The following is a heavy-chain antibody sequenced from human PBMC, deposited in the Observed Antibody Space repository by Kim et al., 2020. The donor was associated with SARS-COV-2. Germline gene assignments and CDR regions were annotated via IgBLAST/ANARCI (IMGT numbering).Heavy chain of an antibody. J-gene: IGHJ3*02. CDR3: ARPYCGGDCYTSAFDI. Sequence: DSVKGRFTISRENAKNSLYLQMNSLRAEDTAVYYCARPYCGGDCYTSAFDIWGQGTMVTVSS. V-gene: IGHV3-21*01. D-gene: IGHD2-21*02.